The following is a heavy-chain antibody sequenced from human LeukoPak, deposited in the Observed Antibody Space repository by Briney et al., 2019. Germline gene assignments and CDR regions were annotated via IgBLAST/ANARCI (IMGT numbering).Heavy chain of an antibody. Sequence: SETLSLTCGVSGYSISSGYYWGWIRQPPGRGLEWIGSIYHSGRTYYNPSLKSRVTISVDTSKNQFSLKLTSVTAADTAMYYCARSRGNFWSGDWGYFDYWGQGTLVTVSS. CDR3: ARSRGNFWSGDWGYFDY. CDR2: IYHSGRT. D-gene: IGHD3-3*01. V-gene: IGHV4-38-2*01. CDR1: GYSISSGYY. J-gene: IGHJ4*02.